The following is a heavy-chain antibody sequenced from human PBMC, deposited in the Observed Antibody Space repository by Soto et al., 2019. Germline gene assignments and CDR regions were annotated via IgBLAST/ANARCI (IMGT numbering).Heavy chain of an antibody. V-gene: IGHV1-69*06. CDR2: IIPFFGTP. CDR1: GATFSSYA. Sequence: QVLLVQSGAEVKKPGSSVKVSCKLSGATFSSYAMSWVRQSPGQRLEWIGGIIPFFGTPNYAQKCQSRVTITADTSTATSYMELSSLRSDDTAVYYCARDKGAYYSHLVYWGQGTLVTVSS. J-gene: IGHJ4*02. CDR3: ARDKGAYYSHLVY. D-gene: IGHD3-22*01.